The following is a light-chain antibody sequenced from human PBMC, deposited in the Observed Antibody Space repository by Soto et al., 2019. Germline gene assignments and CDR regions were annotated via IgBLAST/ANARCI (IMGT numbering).Light chain of an antibody. V-gene: IGKV3-11*01. CDR1: QSISTY. J-gene: IGKJ5*01. CDR3: QHRSQWPPMT. Sequence: EILLTKSPVTLSLSPGQRATLSCRASQSISTYLASYQMKPGQAPRLLIYDASSRATGVPARFSARGSGTDFSLTISSLEPEDVSVYYCQHRSQWPPMTFGQGTDLR. CDR2: DAS.